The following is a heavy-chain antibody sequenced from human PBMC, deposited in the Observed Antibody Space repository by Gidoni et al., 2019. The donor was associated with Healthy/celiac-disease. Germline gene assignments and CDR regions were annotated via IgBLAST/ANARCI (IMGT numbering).Heavy chain of an antibody. CDR2: IYPGDSDT. Sequence: EVQLVQSGAEVKKPGASLKISCKGSGYSFTSYWIGWVRQMPGKGLEWMGIIYPGDSDTRYSPSFQGQVTISADKSISTAYLQWSSLKASDTAMYYCARLCSSTSCYEGGDYFDYWGQGTLVTVSS. CDR3: ARLCSSTSCYEGGDYFDY. CDR1: GYSFTSYW. D-gene: IGHD2-2*01. V-gene: IGHV5-51*01. J-gene: IGHJ4*02.